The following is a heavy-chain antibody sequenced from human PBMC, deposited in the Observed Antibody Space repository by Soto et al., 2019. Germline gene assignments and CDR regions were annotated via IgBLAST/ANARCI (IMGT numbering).Heavy chain of an antibody. V-gene: IGHV4-4*07. CDR2: MYTKERT. CDR1: GGSITNYY. J-gene: IGHJ5*02. Sequence: QVQLHQSGPGLVKASETLSLTCTVSGGSITNYYWSWIRQPAGKGLEWIGRMYTKERTNYNLSFKSRVTMSVDTSKNQFSLKLNAVTAADTAVYYCARDDYKDGGNNWFDPWGQGTLVTVSS. D-gene: IGHD3-16*01. CDR3: ARDDYKDGGNNWFDP.